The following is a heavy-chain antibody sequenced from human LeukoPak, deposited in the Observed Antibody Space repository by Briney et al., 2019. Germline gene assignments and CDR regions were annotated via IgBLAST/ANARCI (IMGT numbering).Heavy chain of an antibody. CDR1: GFTFSSYG. CDR2: IKQDGSVK. D-gene: IGHD5-18*01. CDR3: ASPGSVGDTGMPDY. J-gene: IGHJ4*02. Sequence: GGSLRLSCAASGFTFSSYGMSWVRQAPGKGLEWVANIKQDGSVKYYVDSVKGRFTISRDNAKNSLYLQMNSLRAEDTAVYYCASPGSVGDTGMPDYWGQGTLVTVSS. V-gene: IGHV3-7*01.